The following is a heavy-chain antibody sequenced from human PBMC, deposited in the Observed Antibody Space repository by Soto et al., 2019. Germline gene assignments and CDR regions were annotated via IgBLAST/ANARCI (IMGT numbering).Heavy chain of an antibody. CDR2: IHGSGAGT. CDR3: AKDAVALNGDWDWFDC. CDR1: GFTFSDYA. Sequence: EVQLLESGGGLVQPGGSLRLSCAASGFTFSDYAMNWVRQAPGKGLEWVASIHGSGAGTYYSDSVKGRFTVSRDDSRGTLYLQMSSRRVDDTSIYYCAKDAVALNGDWDWFDCLGQGTLVTVAS. J-gene: IGHJ5*01. D-gene: IGHD3-10*01. V-gene: IGHV3-23*01.